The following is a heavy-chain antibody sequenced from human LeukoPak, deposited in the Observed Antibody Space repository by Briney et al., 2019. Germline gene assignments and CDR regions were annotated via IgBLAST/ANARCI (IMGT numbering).Heavy chain of an antibody. D-gene: IGHD2-15*01. V-gene: IGHV4-59*01. CDR3: ARLAVATTSWFDP. CDR2: IFYSGNT. Sequence: SETLSLTCTVSGGSINTYYWNWIRQPPGKGLEWIGYIFYSGNTNYNPSLKSRVTISLDTSKNQVSLILTSVTAADTAVYYCARLAVATTSWFDPWGQGTLVTVSS. CDR1: GGSINTYY. J-gene: IGHJ5*02.